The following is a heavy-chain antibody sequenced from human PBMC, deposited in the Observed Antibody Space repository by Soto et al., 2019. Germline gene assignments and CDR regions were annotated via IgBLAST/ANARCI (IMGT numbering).Heavy chain of an antibody. CDR2: ISYDGSNK. CDR3: AKVAGIAAAGPL. D-gene: IGHD6-13*01. V-gene: IGHV3-30*18. Sequence: APGKGLEWVAVISYDGSNKYYADSVKGRFTISRDNSKNTLYLQMNSPRAEDTAVYYCAKVAGIAAAGPLWGQGTLVTVSS. J-gene: IGHJ4*02.